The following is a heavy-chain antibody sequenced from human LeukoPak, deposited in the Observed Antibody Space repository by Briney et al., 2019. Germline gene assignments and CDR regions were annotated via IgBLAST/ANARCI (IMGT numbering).Heavy chain of an antibody. D-gene: IGHD2-2*02. CDR3: ARDCSSTSCHIPLYDFWSGSPPVYYYYGMDV. Sequence: SETLSLTCTVSGGSISSSSYYWGWIRQPPGKGLEWIGSIYYSGSTYDNPSLKSRVTISVDTSKNQFSLKLSSVTAADTAVYYCARDCSSTSCHIPLYDFWSGSPPVYYYYGMDVWGQGTTVTVSS. CDR1: GGSISSSSYY. J-gene: IGHJ6*02. CDR2: IYYSGST. V-gene: IGHV4-39*02.